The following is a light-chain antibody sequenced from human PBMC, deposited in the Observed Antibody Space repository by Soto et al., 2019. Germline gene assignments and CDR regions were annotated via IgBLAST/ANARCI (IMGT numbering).Light chain of an antibody. CDR2: GNS. J-gene: IGLJ2*01. Sequence: QSVLTQPPSVSGAPGQRVTICCTGSSSNIGAGYDVHWYQQLPGTAPKVLIYGNSNRPSGVPDRFSGSKSGTSASLAITGLQAEEEADYYCQSYDSSLNGVVFGGGTKVTVL. V-gene: IGLV1-40*01. CDR3: QSYDSSLNGVV. CDR1: SSNIGAGYD.